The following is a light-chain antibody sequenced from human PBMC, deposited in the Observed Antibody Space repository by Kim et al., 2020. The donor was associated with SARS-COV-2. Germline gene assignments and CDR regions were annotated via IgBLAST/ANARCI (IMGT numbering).Light chain of an antibody. CDR1: QSLLHANGYSY. CDR3: LQVLQNPLT. CDR2: LGS. Sequence: DIVVTQSPLSLAVTPGEPASISCRSSQSLLHANGYSYLDWYLQKPGQSPQLLIYLGSNRASGVPDRFSGSGSGTDFTLKISRVEAEDVGVYYCLQVLQNPLTFGGVTKVDIK. V-gene: IGKV2-28*01. J-gene: IGKJ4*01.